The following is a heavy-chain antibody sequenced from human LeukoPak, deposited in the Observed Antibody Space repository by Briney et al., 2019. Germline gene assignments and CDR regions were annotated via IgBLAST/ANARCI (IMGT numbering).Heavy chain of an antibody. CDR2: ISYDGSNK. CDR3: ARDSEAARLSWFDP. CDR1: GFTFSSYA. Sequence: GGSLRLSCAASGFTFSSYAMHWVRQAPGKGLEWVAVISYDGSNKYYADSVKGRFTISRDNSKNTLYLQMNSLRAEDTAVYYCARDSEAARLSWFDPWGQGTLVTVSS. V-gene: IGHV3-30*04. D-gene: IGHD6-6*01. J-gene: IGHJ5*02.